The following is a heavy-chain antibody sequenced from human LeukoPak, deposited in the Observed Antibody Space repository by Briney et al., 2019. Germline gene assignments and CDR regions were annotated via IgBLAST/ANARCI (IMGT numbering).Heavy chain of an antibody. CDR1: GFTFSSYS. D-gene: IGHD6-19*01. Sequence: PGGSLRLSCAASGFTFSSYSMNWVRQAPGKGLEWVSSISSSSSYIYYADSVKGRFPISRDNAKNSLYLQMNSLRAEDTAVYYCARAVSLEEQWLPGGYWGQGTLVTVSS. J-gene: IGHJ4*02. V-gene: IGHV3-21*01. CDR3: ARAVSLEEQWLPGGY. CDR2: ISSSSSYI.